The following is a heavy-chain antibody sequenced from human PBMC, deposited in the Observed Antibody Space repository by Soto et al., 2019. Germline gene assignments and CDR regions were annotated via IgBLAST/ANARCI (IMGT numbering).Heavy chain of an antibody. Sequence: SETLSLTCAVSGASVRSYHWSWIRQAAGKGLEWIGRVQMSGTTNYNPSLKTRVTMSLDTSKNEVSLRMTSVTAADTAVYFCAKDRSTMRRFDPWGQG. D-gene: IGHD1-1*01. CDR2: VQMSGTT. CDR1: GASVRSYH. CDR3: AKDRSTMRRFDP. J-gene: IGHJ5*02. V-gene: IGHV4-4*07.